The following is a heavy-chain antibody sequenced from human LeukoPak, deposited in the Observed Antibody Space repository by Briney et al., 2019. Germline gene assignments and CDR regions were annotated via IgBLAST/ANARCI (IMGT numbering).Heavy chain of an antibody. V-gene: IGHV1-8*01. Sequence: ASVKVSCKASGYTFTSYDINWVRQATGQGLEWMGWMNPNSGNTGYAQKFQGRVTMTRNTSISTAYMELSSLRSEDTAVYYCARPKPSRDGYNLWYWGQRTLVTVSS. J-gene: IGHJ4*02. CDR1: GYTFTSYD. D-gene: IGHD5-24*01. CDR2: MNPNSGNT. CDR3: ARPKPSRDGYNLWY.